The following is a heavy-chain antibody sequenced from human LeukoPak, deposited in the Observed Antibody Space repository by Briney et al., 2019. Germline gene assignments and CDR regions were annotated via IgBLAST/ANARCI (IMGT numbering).Heavy chain of an antibody. CDR3: AKGYSSGWYSDY. Sequence: ASVTVSCKASGYTFTGYYMHWVRQAPGQGLEWMGRINPNSGGTNYAQKFQGRVTMTRDTSISTGYMELSRLRSDDTAVYYCAKGYSSGWYSDYWGQGTLVTVSS. J-gene: IGHJ4*02. D-gene: IGHD6-19*01. CDR1: GYTFTGYY. V-gene: IGHV1-2*06. CDR2: INPNSGGT.